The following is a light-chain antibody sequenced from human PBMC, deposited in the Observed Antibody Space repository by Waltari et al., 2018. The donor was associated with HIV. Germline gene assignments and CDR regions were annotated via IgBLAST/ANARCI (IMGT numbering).Light chain of an antibody. V-gene: IGLV3-21*02. CDR3: QVWDSSSDPWV. CDR1: NIGSKS. Sequence: SYVLTQPPSVSVAPGQTAKITCGGNNIGSKSVHWYQQKAGQAPVVIVYDDRDRPSGIPERFAGSNSGNTATLTISGVEAGDEADYYCQVWDSSSDPWVFGRGTKLTVL. CDR2: DDR. J-gene: IGLJ3*02.